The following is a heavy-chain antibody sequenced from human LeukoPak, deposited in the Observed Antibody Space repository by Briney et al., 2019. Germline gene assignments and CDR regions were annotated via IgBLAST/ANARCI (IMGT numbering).Heavy chain of an antibody. D-gene: IGHD6-13*01. CDR2: INSDGSST. J-gene: IGHJ4*02. CDR3: ASLANPIAAAGIFDY. CDR1: GFTFSSYW. V-gene: IGHV3-74*01. Sequence: TGGSLRLSCAASGFTFSSYWMHWVRQAPGKGLVWVSRINSDGSSTSYADSVKCRFTISRDDAKNTLYLQMNSLRAEDTAVYYCASLANPIAAAGIFDYWGQGTLVTVSS.